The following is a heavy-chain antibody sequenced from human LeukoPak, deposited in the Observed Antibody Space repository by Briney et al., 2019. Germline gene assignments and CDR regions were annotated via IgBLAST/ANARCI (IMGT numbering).Heavy chain of an antibody. D-gene: IGHD2-2*01. J-gene: IGHJ5*02. CDR1: GFTFSSYA. V-gene: IGHV3-23*01. Sequence: GGSLRLSCAASGFTFSSYAMSWVRQAPGKGLEWVSAISGSGGSTYYADSVKGRFTISGDNSKNTLYLQMNSLRAEDTAVYYCAKDGKGYCSSTSCKNWFDPWGQGTLVTVSS. CDR3: AKDGKGYCSSTSCKNWFDP. CDR2: ISGSGGST.